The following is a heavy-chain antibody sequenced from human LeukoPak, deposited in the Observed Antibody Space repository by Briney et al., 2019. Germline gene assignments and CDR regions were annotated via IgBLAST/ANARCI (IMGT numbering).Heavy chain of an antibody. CDR3: AKVYSSGRYSGAFDI. CDR1: GFTFSSYA. CDR2: ISGSGGST. D-gene: IGHD6-19*01. V-gene: IGHV3-23*01. J-gene: IGHJ3*02. Sequence: GGSLRLSCAASGFTFSSYAMSWVRQAPGKGLEWVSAISGSGGSTYYADSVKGRFTISRDNSKNTLYLQMNSLRADDTALYYCAKVYSSGRYSGAFDIWGQGTMVTVSS.